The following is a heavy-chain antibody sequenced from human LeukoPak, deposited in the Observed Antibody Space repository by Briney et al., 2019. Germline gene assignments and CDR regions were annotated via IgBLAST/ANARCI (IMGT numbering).Heavy chain of an antibody. CDR1: GFTFSSYS. Sequence: GGSLRLSCAASGFTFSSYSMNWVRQAPGKGLEWVSSISSSSSYIYYADSVKGRFTISRDNAKNSLYLQMNSLRAEDTAVYYCARARGRGYCSGGSCYWGGFDYWGQGTLVTVSS. J-gene: IGHJ4*02. D-gene: IGHD2-15*01. CDR3: ARARGRGYCSGGSCYWGGFDY. V-gene: IGHV3-21*01. CDR2: ISSSSSYI.